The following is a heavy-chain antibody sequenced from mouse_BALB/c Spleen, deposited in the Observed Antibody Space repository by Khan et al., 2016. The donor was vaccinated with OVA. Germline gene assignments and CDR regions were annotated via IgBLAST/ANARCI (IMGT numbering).Heavy chain of an antibody. J-gene: IGHJ3*01. V-gene: IGHV1-77*01. CDR2: ISPGSGDT. CDR3: ARRNYFGYTFAY. Sequence: QVQLKQSGAELARPGASVKLSCKTSGYTFTDYYINWVKQRTGKGLEWIGEISPGSGDTYYNEKFKGQATLTADKSSSTAYMQLSSLTSEASAIYFCARRNYFGYTFAYWGQGTLVTVSA. CDR1: GYTFTDYY. D-gene: IGHD1-2*01.